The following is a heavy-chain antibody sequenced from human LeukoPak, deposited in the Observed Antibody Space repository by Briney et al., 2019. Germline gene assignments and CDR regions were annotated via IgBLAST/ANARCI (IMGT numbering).Heavy chain of an antibody. CDR2: IKQDGSEK. CDR1: GFTFRSYW. J-gene: IGHJ6*03. V-gene: IGHV3-7*01. Sequence: PGGSLRLSCAVSGFTFRSYWMSWVRQAPRKGLEWVANIKQDGSEKYYVDSVKGRFTISRDNAKNSLHLQMNSLRAEDTAVYYCARRDYYYYYMDVWGKGTTVTVSS. CDR3: ARRDYYYYYMDV.